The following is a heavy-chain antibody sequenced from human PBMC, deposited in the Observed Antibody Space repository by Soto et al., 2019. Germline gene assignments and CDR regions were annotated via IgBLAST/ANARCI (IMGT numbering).Heavy chain of an antibody. CDR1: GFTFSSYG. D-gene: IGHD2-15*01. CDR2: ISYDGSNK. V-gene: IGHV3-30*03. J-gene: IGHJ4*02. CDR3: ARESKGYCSGGSCYSGSDY. Sequence: PGGSLRLSCAASGFTFSSYGMHWVRQAPGKGLEWVAVISYDGSNKYYADSVKGRFTVSRDNSKNTLYLQMNSLRAEDTAVYYCARESKGYCSGGSCYSGSDYWGQGTLVTVSS.